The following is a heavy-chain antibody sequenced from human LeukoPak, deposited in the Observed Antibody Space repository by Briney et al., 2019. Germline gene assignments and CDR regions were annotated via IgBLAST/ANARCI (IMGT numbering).Heavy chain of an antibody. CDR3: AREGYSYDRSGYSLYYFDY. J-gene: IGHJ4*02. CDR1: GFTFSDHY. V-gene: IGHV3-72*01. Sequence: PGGSLRLSCAVSGFTFSDHYMDWVRQAPGKGLEWVGRTRNKPDSYTTEYAASVKGRFTISRDDSKNSLFLQMNSLKTEDTAVYYCAREGYSYDRSGYSLYYFDYWGQGTLVTVSS. D-gene: IGHD3-22*01. CDR2: TRNKPDSYTT.